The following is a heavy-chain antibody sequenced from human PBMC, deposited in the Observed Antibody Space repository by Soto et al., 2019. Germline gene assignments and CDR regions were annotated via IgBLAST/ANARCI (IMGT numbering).Heavy chain of an antibody. CDR1: GGSISSYY. V-gene: IGHV4-59*01. D-gene: IGHD4-4*01. CDR3: ARETVTTSPYYFDY. CDR2: IYYSGST. J-gene: IGHJ4*02. Sequence: ETLSLTCTVSGGSISSYYWSWIRQPPGKGLEWIGYIYYSGSTNYNPSLKSRVTISVDTSKNQFSLKLSSVTAADTAVYYCARETVTTSPYYFDYWGQGTLVTVSS.